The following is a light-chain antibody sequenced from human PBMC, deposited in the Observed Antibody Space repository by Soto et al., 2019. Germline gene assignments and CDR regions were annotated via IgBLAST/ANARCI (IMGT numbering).Light chain of an antibody. Sequence: EIVMTQSPATLSVSPGGRATLSCRASQSVRSNLAWYRQKPGQAPRLLIYGASTRATGVPARFGGSGYGTVFTLTISSLQSEDSAVYYCQQYNDWPGGTYGQGTKLDIK. CDR3: QQYNDWPGGT. V-gene: IGKV3-15*01. J-gene: IGKJ2*01. CDR2: GAS. CDR1: QSVRSN.